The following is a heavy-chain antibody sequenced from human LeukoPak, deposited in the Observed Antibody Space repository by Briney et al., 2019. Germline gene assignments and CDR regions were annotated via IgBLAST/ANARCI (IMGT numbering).Heavy chain of an antibody. CDR3: ASAGIAVAGSMGWAFDI. D-gene: IGHD6-19*01. Sequence: PGGSLRLSCAASGFTFSSYWMSWVRQAPGKGLEWVSYISSSGSTIYYADSVKGRFTISRDNAKNSLYLQMNSLRAEDTAVYYCASAGIAVAGSMGWAFDIWGQGTMVTVSS. J-gene: IGHJ3*02. CDR1: GFTFSSYW. V-gene: IGHV3-48*04. CDR2: ISSSGSTI.